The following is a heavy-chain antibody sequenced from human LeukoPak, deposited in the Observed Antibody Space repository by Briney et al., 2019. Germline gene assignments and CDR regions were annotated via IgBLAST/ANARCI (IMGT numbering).Heavy chain of an antibody. CDR2: IYPGDSDT. Sequence: GESLKISCKGSGYSFTSYWIGWVRQMPGKGLEWMRIIYPGDSDTRYSPSFQGQVTISADKSISTAYLQWSSLKASDTAMYYCARLRQDIVVVVAATHNWFDPWGQGTLVTVSS. CDR3: ARLRQDIVVVVAATHNWFDP. J-gene: IGHJ5*02. V-gene: IGHV5-51*01. D-gene: IGHD2-15*01. CDR1: GYSFTSYW.